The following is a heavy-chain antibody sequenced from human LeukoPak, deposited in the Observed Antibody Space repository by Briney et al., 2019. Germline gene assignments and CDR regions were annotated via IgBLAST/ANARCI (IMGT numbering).Heavy chain of an antibody. Sequence: ASVKVSCKTIGGRFKSYGFSWVRQAPGQGLEWMGWISAYNGNTNYAQKLQGRVTMTTDTSTSTAYMELRSLRSDDTAVYFCARHRLHRIYYDTTGYYHDACDIWGQGTMVTVSS. CDR2: ISAYNGNT. J-gene: IGHJ3*02. D-gene: IGHD3-22*01. CDR3: ARHRLHRIYYDTTGYYHDACDI. CDR1: GGRFKSYG. V-gene: IGHV1-18*01.